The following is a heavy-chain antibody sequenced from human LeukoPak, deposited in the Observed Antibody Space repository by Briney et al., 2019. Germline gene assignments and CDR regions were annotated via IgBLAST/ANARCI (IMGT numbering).Heavy chain of an antibody. D-gene: IGHD3-22*01. CDR1: GGSISDYY. CDR3: ARTSYDSSGYYRLFDY. V-gene: IGHV4-59*08. CDR2: IYYSGST. Sequence: TSETLSLTCTVSGGSISDYYWSWIRQPPEKGLEWIGYIYYSGSTNYNPSLKSRVTISVDTSKNQFSLKLTSVTAADTAVYYCARTSYDSSGYYRLFDYWGQGTLVTVSS. J-gene: IGHJ4*02.